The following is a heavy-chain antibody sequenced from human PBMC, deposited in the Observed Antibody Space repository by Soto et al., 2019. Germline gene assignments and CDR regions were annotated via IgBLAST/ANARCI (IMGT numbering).Heavy chain of an antibody. D-gene: IGHD3-16*01. J-gene: IGHJ4*02. V-gene: IGHV3-23*01. CDR3: AKPPVWKSEHLGF. Sequence: AGGSLRLSCAGSGLTLSGYAMSWVRQAPGKGLEWVSSIRGSEYTTFYAGSVRGRFTISRDDSKNTVYLQMNSLRAEDTALYYCAKPPVWKSEHLGFWGQGTLVTVSS. CDR2: IRGSEYTT. CDR1: GLTLSGYA.